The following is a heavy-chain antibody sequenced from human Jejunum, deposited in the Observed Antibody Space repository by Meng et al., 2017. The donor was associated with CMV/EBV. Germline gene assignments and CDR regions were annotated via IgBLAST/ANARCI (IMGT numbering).Heavy chain of an antibody. CDR1: SF. CDR3: ARESTFYSTTTGPTEAFDV. CDR2: IDHTGRT. D-gene: IGHD1-1*01. V-gene: IGHV4-39*07. Sequence: SFRGCLRQPPGQGPDWLGSIDHTGRTFYKSSLKGRVTISIDTSKHQISLKLTSVTAADTTLYYCARESTFYSTTTGPTEAFDVWGQGTTVTVSS. J-gene: IGHJ3*01.